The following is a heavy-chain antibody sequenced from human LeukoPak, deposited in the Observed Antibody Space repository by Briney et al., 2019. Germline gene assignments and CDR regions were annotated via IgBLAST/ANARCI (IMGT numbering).Heavy chain of an antibody. V-gene: IGHV1-2*02. CDR2: NPNSGGT. J-gene: IGHJ4*02. CDR3: AVWNGYHDFWSGPFDF. D-gene: IGHD3-3*01. Sequence: NPNSGGTNYAQKFQGRVTMTRDTSVSTAYMELRSLTSDDTAVYYCAVWNGYHDFWSGPFDFWGQGTRVSVSS.